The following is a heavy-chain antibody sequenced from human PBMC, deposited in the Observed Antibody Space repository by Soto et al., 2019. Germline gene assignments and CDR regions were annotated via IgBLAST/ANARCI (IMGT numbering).Heavy chain of an antibody. V-gene: IGHV3-30*18. Sequence: GGSLRLSCAASGFTFSSYGMHWVRQAPGKGLEWVAVITYDGSNKYYADSVKGRFTISRDNSKTTRYLQMNSLRAEDTAVYYCAKDLWRWGLRSEYFQHWGQGTLVTVSS. CDR3: AKDLWRWGLRSEYFQH. CDR2: ITYDGSNK. J-gene: IGHJ1*01. D-gene: IGHD2-21*02. CDR1: GFTFSSYG.